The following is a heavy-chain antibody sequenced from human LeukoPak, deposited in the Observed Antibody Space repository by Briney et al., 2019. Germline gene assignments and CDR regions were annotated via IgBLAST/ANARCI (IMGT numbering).Heavy chain of an antibody. Sequence: ASVKVSCKASGYTFTGYYMHWVRQAPGQGLEWMGWINPNSGGTNYAQKFQGRVTMTRDTSISTAYMELSRLRSDDTAVYYCARAGQLALLFSPDFDYWGQGTLVTVSS. J-gene: IGHJ4*02. V-gene: IGHV1-2*02. D-gene: IGHD6-13*01. CDR3: ARAGQLALLFSPDFDY. CDR2: INPNSGGT. CDR1: GYTFTGYY.